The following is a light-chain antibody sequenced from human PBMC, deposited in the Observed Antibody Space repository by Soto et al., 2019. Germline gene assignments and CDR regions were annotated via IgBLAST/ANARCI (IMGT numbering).Light chain of an antibody. CDR2: EDN. J-gene: IGLJ2*01. Sequence: QSALAQPASVSGSPGQSITISCTGTRSDVGGYTLVSWFQQNPGKAPKLMIYEDNKRPSGVSDRFSGSKSGNTASLTISGLQAEDEADYYCCSYAGSSSVLFGGGTKLTVL. CDR3: CSYAGSSSVL. V-gene: IGLV2-23*01. CDR1: RSDVGGYTL.